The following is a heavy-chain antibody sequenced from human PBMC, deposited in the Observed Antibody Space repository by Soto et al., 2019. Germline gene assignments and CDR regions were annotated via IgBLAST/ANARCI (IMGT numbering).Heavy chain of an antibody. CDR2: ISSSSSYI. V-gene: IGHV3-21*01. CDR3: ARDLIAAIRMGDAFDI. J-gene: IGHJ3*02. CDR1: GFTFSSYS. Sequence: EVQLVESGGGLVKPGGSLRLSCAASGFTFSSYSMNWVRQAPGKGLEWVSSISSSSSYIYYADSVKGRFTISRDNAKNSLYLQMNSLRAEDTAVYYCARDLIAAIRMGDAFDIWGQGTMVTVSS. D-gene: IGHD2-15*01.